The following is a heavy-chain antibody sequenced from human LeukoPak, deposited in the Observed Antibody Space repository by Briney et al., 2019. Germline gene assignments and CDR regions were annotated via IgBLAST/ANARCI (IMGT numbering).Heavy chain of an antibody. CDR2: IYNSGNT. D-gene: IGHD3-9*01. J-gene: IGHJ4*02. CDR3: ARGRYDTLTGYECYFDY. V-gene: IGHV4-59*08. CDR1: GGSISSYY. Sequence: PAETLTLTCTASGGSISSYYWSWVRQPPGKGLEYVGYIYNSGNTNYNPSLKSRVTISVDTSNNQSSLKLCSVTAADTAVYYCARGRYDTLTGYECYFDYWGQGTLVTVSS.